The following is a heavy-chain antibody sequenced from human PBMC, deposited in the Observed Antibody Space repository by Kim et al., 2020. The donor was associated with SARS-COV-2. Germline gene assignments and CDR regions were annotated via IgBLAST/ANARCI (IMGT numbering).Heavy chain of an antibody. CDR2: IYYSGST. D-gene: IGHD3-16*01. Sequence: SETLSLTCTVSGGSISSYYWSWIRQPPGKGLEWIGYIYYSGSTNYNPSLKSRVTISVDTSKNQFSLKLSSVTAADTAVYYCATQGVLGWFDPWGQGTLVTVSS. CDR1: GGSISSYY. J-gene: IGHJ5*02. CDR3: ATQGVLGWFDP. V-gene: IGHV4-59*01.